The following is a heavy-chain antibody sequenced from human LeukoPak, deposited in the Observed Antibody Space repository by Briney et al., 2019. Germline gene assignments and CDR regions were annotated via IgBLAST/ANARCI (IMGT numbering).Heavy chain of an antibody. D-gene: IGHD6-19*01. J-gene: IGHJ4*02. Sequence: PGGSLRLSCAASGFTFSSYGMHWVRQAPGKGLEWVAFIRYDGSNKYYADSVKGRFTISRDNSKNTLYLQMNSLRAEDTAVYYCAKDLRGQWLDYYFDYWGQGTLVTVSS. V-gene: IGHV3-30*02. CDR1: GFTFSSYG. CDR3: AKDLRGQWLDYYFDY. CDR2: IRYDGSNK.